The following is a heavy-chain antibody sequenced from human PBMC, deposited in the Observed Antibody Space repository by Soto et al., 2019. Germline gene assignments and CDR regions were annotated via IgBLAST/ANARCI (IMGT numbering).Heavy chain of an antibody. CDR2: INHSGST. V-gene: IGHV4-34*01. Sequence: SETLSLTCAVYGGSFSGYYWSWIRQPPGKGLEWIGEINHSGSTYYNPSLKSRVTISVDTSKNQFSLKLSSVTAADTAVYYCARQGDSSGYYYRWFDPWGQGTLVTVSS. CDR1: GGSFSGYY. J-gene: IGHJ5*02. CDR3: ARQGDSSGYYYRWFDP. D-gene: IGHD3-22*01.